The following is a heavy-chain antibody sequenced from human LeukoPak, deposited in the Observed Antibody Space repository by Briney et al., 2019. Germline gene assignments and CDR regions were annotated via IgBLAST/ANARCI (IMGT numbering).Heavy chain of an antibody. CDR3: TREGAAEAKNFDY. CDR1: GYTFTNYL. D-gene: IGHD6-13*01. CDR2: INPRRGST. Sequence: ASVTVSCKTSGYTFTNYLIHRVRQAPGLGPEWMGIINPRRGSTRYAQKFQDRVVVTRDTSTSTVYMELSSLRSDDTAVYYCTREGAAEAKNFDYWGQGTLVTVSS. J-gene: IGHJ4*02. V-gene: IGHV1-46*01.